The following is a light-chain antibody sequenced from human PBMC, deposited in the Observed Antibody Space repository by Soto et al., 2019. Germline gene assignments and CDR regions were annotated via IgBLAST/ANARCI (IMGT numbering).Light chain of an antibody. J-gene: IGKJ1*01. V-gene: IGKV1D-16*02. CDR1: QGISTW. CDR2: AAS. Sequence: DIQMTQFPSSLSASVGDRVNSTCRARQGISTWLAWYQQKPERAPKSLIYAASRLQSGVPPRFSGSGSETDFTLTISSLQPEDFATYYCQQYNSYPRTFGQGAKVEIK. CDR3: QQYNSYPRT.